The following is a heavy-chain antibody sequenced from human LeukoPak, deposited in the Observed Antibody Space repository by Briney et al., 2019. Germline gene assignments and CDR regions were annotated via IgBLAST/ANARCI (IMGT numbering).Heavy chain of an antibody. V-gene: IGHV4-59*01. CDR2: IYYNGNT. CDR1: GGFISNYY. J-gene: IGHJ3*02. D-gene: IGHD1-26*01. Sequence: PSETLSLTCTVSGGFISNYYWNWIRQPPGKGLEWIGYIYYNGNTNYNPSLKSRVTISVDTSKNQFSLKLSSVTAADTAVYYCARYSGSYYRAFDIWGQGTMVTVSS. CDR3: ARYSGSYYRAFDI.